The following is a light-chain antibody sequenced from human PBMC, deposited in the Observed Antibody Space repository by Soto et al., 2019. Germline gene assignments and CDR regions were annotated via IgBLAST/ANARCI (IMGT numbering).Light chain of an antibody. Sequence: EVVLTHSPGTLSLYRCEIATLSCRASQSFNSIYLAWYQQKPGQAPRLLIYGASSRATGIPDRFSGSGSGTDFTLTISRLEPEDFAVYYCHQYDSWTFGQGTKVDIK. J-gene: IGKJ1*01. V-gene: IGKV3-20*01. CDR1: QSFNSIY. CDR3: HQYDSWT. CDR2: GAS.